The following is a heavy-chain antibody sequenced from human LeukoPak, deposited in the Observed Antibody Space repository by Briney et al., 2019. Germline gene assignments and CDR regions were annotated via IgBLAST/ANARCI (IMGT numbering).Heavy chain of an antibody. V-gene: IGHV4-34*01. CDR3: ARDTTVTTAKRTVQARNWYFDV. J-gene: IGHJ2*01. CDR2: INHSGST. CDR1: GGSFSGYY. D-gene: IGHD4-17*01. Sequence: SETLSLTCAVYGGSFSGYYWSWIRQPPGKGLEWIGEINHSGSTNYNPSLKSRVTISVDTSKNQFSLKLSSVTAADTAVYYCARDTTVTTAKRTVQARNWYFDVWGRGTLVTVSS.